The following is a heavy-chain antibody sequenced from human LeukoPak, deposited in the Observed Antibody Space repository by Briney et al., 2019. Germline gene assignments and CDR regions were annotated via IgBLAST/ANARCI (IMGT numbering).Heavy chain of an antibody. Sequence: SETLSLTCTVPGVSISTGCYYWSWIRQPAGKGLEWIGRIYSSGSTNYSPSFKSRVTISVDTSKNQFSLNLSSVTAADTAVYYRARGEYDSSAYWGYYFENWGQGTLVTVSS. CDR1: GVSISTGCYY. J-gene: IGHJ4*02. CDR3: ARGEYDSSAYWGYYFEN. V-gene: IGHV4-61*02. CDR2: IYSSGST. D-gene: IGHD3-22*01.